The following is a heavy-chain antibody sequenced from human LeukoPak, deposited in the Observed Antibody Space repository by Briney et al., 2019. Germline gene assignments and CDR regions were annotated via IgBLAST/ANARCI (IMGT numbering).Heavy chain of an antibody. CDR1: GGSISSSSYY. CDR3: ARLRDYYYNYMDV. V-gene: IGHV4-39*01. J-gene: IGHJ6*03. Sequence: SETLSLTCTVSGGSISSSSYYWGWIRQPPGTGLEWIGSIYYSGSTYYNPSLKSRVTISVDMSKIQISLKLNSVTAADTAVYYCARLRDYYYNYMDVWGKGTTVTISS. CDR2: IYYSGST.